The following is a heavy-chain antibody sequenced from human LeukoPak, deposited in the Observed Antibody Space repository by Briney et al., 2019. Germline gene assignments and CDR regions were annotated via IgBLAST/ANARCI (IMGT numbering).Heavy chain of an antibody. CDR3: ASVVTDLYYYYGMDV. J-gene: IGHJ6*02. CDR2: ISGSGGST. Sequence: PGRSLRLSCAASGFTFSSYAMSWVRQAPGKGLEWVSAISGSGGSTYYADSVKGRFTISRDNSKNTLYLQMNSLRAEDTAVYYCASVVTDLYYYYGMDVWGQGTTVTVSS. CDR1: GFTFSSYA. V-gene: IGHV3-23*01. D-gene: IGHD2-21*02.